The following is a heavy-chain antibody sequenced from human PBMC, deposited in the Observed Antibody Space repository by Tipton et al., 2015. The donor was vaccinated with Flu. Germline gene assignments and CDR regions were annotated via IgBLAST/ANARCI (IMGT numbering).Heavy chain of an antibody. CDR3: TKDVGATVSYNWFDP. CDR2: IYRGDRT. J-gene: IGHJ5*02. CDR1: GFDVSTNY. Sequence: GSLRLSCAASGFDVSTNYMSWVRQAPGKGLEWVAVIYRGDRTKYADSVKGRFTTSRDNSKNTLHLQMNSLRAEDTAVYYCTKDVGATVSYNWFDPWGQGTLVTVSS. V-gene: IGHV3-53*01. D-gene: IGHD1-26*01.